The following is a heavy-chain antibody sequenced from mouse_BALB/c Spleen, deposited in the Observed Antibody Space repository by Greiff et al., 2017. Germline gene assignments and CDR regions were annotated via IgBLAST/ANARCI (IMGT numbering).Heavy chain of an antibody. J-gene: IGHJ4*01. V-gene: IGHV7-3*02. Sequence: DVKLVESGGGLVQPGGSLRLSCATSGFTFTDYYMSWVRQPPGKALEWLGFIRNKANGYTTEYSASVKGRFTISRDNSQSILYLQMNTLRAEDSATYYCARDEDYDTVLYAMDYWGQGTSVTVSS. CDR3: ARDEDYDTVLYAMDY. D-gene: IGHD2-4*01. CDR2: IRNKANGYTT. CDR1: GFTFTDYY.